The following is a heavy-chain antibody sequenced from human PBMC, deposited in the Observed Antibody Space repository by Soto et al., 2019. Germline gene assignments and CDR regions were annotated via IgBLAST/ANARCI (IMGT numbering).Heavy chain of an antibody. CDR3: ARVGFRGSYHYYFES. D-gene: IGHD1-26*01. J-gene: IGHJ4*02. CDR2: IYHSGST. Sequence: SETLSLTCTVSGYSITSGHYWGWIRQPPGKGLEWIGSIYHSGSTYYNLSLKRRFAISVDTSKNQFPLKMSSVTAADTAVYYCARVGFRGSYHYYFESWGQGTLVTVSS. CDR1: GYSITSGHY. V-gene: IGHV4-38-2*02.